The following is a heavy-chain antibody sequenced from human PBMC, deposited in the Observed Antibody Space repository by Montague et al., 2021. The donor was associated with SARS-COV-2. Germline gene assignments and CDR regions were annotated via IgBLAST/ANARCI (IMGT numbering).Heavy chain of an antibody. D-gene: IGHD6-19*01. CDR3: ARDAAVAGIDY. CDR2: INHSGST. Sequence: SETLSLTCAVYGGSFSGYYWSWIRQPPGKGLEWIGEINHSGSTNYNPSLKCRVTISVDTSKNQFSLKLSSVTAADTAVYYCARDAAVAGIDYWGQGTLVTVSS. V-gene: IGHV4-34*01. CDR1: GGSFSGYY. J-gene: IGHJ4*02.